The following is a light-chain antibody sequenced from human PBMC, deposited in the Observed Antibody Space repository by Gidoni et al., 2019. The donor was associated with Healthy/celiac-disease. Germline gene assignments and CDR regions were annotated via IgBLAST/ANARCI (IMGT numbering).Light chain of an antibody. V-gene: IGKV3-11*01. Sequence: EIVLTQSPATLPLSPGDRATLSCRASQSVSSYLAWYQQKPGQAPRLLIYDASNRATGIPARFSGSGSGTDFTLTISSLEPEDFAVYYCQQRSNWPPLTFGGXTKVEIK. CDR2: DAS. CDR1: QSVSSY. CDR3: QQRSNWPPLT. J-gene: IGKJ4*01.